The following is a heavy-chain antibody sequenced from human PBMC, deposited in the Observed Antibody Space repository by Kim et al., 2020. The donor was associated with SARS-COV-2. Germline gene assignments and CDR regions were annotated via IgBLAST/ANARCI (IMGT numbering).Heavy chain of an antibody. Sequence: GGSLRLSCAASAYSVSHNYMSWVRQAPGKGLEWVSLAYSDGNTFYAASVRGRFTVSRDHSKNTLYLQMNSLRDEDTAVYYCSSGPGTWRLDLWGQGTLVT. J-gene: IGHJ5*02. V-gene: IGHV3-53*01. D-gene: IGHD1-1*01. CDR2: AYSDGNT. CDR3: SSGPGTWRLDL. CDR1: AYSVSHNY.